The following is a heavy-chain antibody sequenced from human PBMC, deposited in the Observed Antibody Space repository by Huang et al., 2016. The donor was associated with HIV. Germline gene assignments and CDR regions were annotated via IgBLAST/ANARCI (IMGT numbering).Heavy chain of an antibody. Sequence: VQLVESGGGVVQPGRSLRLACAASGFSFSTYGVHWVRQAPGKGLEWVAVISDDGSNKYYAHSVKGRFTISRDTSENKVYLQMNSLRHEDTAVYYCAKDGADEEWDIDYWGQGTLVTVSS. J-gene: IGHJ4*02. CDR1: GFSFSTYG. D-gene: IGHD1-26*01. CDR2: ISDDGSNK. CDR3: AKDGADEEWDIDY. V-gene: IGHV3-30*18.